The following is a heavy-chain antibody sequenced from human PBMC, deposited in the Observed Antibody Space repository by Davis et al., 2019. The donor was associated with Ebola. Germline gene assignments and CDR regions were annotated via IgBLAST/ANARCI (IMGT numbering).Heavy chain of an antibody. CDR3: AKDTAPYCSSSDCYGLV. Sequence: GGSLRLSCAASGFTFRSYAFSWVRQAPGKGLEWVSAISSSGDIIFYADSVKGRFTISRDNSKDTLFLQMNSLRAEDTAVYYCAKDTAPYCSSSDCYGLVWGQGTTVTVSS. V-gene: IGHV3-23*01. CDR2: ISSSGDII. D-gene: IGHD2-2*01. CDR1: GFTFRSYA. J-gene: IGHJ6*02.